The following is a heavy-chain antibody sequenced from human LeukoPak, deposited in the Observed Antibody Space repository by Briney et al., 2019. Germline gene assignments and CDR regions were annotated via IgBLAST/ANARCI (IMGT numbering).Heavy chain of an antibody. V-gene: IGHV3-33*08. CDR2: IWYDGSNK. D-gene: IGHD4-17*01. CDR3: ARLYGDYGQNDY. Sequence: GGSLRLSCAASGLTFSSYWMHWVRQAPGKGLEWVAVIWYDGSNKYYANSVKGRFTISRDNSKNTLYLQMNSLRAEDTAVYYCARLYGDYGQNDYWGQGTLVTVSS. J-gene: IGHJ4*02. CDR1: GLTFSSYW.